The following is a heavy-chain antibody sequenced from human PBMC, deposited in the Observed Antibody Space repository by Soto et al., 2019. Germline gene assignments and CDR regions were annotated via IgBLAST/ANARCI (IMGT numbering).Heavy chain of an antibody. CDR1: GDSMTSSNW. Sequence: QVQLQESGPGLVRPSGTLSLTCTVSGDSMTSSNWWNWVRQTPGKVLQWIGESHQSGRTNYNPSLKRRVTISVAKSKTLFSMNLNSVTAADTAVYYCARSEATVLDSWGQGTLVTVSS. CDR3: ARSEATVLDS. V-gene: IGHV4-4*02. CDR2: SHQSGRT. J-gene: IGHJ4*02. D-gene: IGHD4-17*01.